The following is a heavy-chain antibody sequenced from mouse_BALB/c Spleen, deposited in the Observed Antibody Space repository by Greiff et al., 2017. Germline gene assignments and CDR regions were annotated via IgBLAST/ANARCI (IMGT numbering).Heavy chain of an antibody. V-gene: IGHV1-5*01. D-gene: IGHD2-3*01. CDR3: TRGGYYLYAMDY. J-gene: IGHJ4*01. Sequence: VQLQQSGTVLARPGASVKMSCKASGYSFTSYWMHWVKQRPGQGLEWIGAIYPGNSDTSYNQKFKGKAKLTAVTSASTAYMELSSLTNEDSAVYYCTRGGYYLYAMDYWGQGTSVTVSS. CDR2: IYPGNSDT. CDR1: GYSFTSYW.